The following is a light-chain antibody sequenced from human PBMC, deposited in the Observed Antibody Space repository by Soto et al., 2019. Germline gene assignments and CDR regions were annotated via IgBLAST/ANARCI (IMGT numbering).Light chain of an antibody. CDR2: ATS. CDR1: QGIKSD. J-gene: IGKJ1*01. Sequence: DIQMTQSPSSLSASVGDRVTITCRASQGIKSDLGWFQQKPGKAPKRLIYATSSSQGGVPSRFSGSGSGTEFTLTISSLQPEDSATYYCLQHNSYPRTFGQGTKVEIK. V-gene: IGKV1-17*01. CDR3: LQHNSYPRT.